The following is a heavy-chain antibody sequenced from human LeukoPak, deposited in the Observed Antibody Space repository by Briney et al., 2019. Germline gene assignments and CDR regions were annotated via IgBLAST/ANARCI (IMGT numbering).Heavy chain of an antibody. CDR3: ARYSSSGSWLDYGMDV. J-gene: IGHJ6*02. V-gene: IGHV1-69*13. D-gene: IGHD6-6*01. CDR1: GGTFSSYA. Sequence: GATVKVSCKASGGTFSSYAISWVRQAPGQGLEWMGGIIPIFGTANYAQKFQGRVTITADESTSTAYMELSSLRSEDTAVYYCARYSSSGSWLDYGMDVWGQGTTVTVSS. CDR2: IIPIFGTA.